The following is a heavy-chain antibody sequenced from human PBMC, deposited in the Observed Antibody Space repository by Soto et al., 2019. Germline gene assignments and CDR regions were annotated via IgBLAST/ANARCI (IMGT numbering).Heavy chain of an antibody. CDR1: GFLVSTKY. Sequence: EVQLVESGGGLVQPGGSLRLSCAASGFLVSTKYMNWVRQAPGKGLEWVSVIYSSGNTYYTDSVKGRFTVSRHYSDNTLYLEMNSLTAEDTAVYYCARDLGWGGWGIFDYWDQGILVTVSS. CDR2: IYSSGNT. V-gene: IGHV3-53*04. J-gene: IGHJ4*02. CDR3: ARDLGWGGWGIFDY. D-gene: IGHD6-19*01.